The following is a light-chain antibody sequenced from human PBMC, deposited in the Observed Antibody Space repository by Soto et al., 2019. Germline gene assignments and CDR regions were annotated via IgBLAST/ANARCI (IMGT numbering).Light chain of an antibody. Sequence: QSVLTQPASVSGSPGQSITISCTGSSSDIGDYDYVSWYQQHPGNAPKVLISEVSNRPSGVSNRFSGSKSGNTASLTISGLQAEDEADYYCNSYATGNTRVFGTGTKVTVL. V-gene: IGLV2-14*01. CDR2: EVS. CDR3: NSYATGNTRV. J-gene: IGLJ1*01. CDR1: SSDIGDYDY.